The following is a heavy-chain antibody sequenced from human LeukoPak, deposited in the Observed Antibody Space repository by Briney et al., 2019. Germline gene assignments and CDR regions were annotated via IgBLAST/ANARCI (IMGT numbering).Heavy chain of an antibody. CDR1: GGTFSSHA. J-gene: IGHJ6*02. D-gene: IGHD3-9*01. Sequence: ASVKVSCKASGGTFSSHAISWVRQAPGQGLEWMGRIIPILGIANYAQKFQGRVTITADKSTSTAYMELSSLRSEDTAVYYCARAYYDILTGYPSYYGMDVWGQGTTVTVSS. V-gene: IGHV1-69*04. CDR2: IIPILGIA. CDR3: ARAYYDILTGYPSYYGMDV.